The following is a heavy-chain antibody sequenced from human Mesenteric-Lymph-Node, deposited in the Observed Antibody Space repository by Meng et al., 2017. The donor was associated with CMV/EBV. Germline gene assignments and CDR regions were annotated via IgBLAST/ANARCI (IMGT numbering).Heavy chain of an antibody. Sequence: QGRWVVSEGGDGQPCRSRRPCVSHSVFHFSSLALSRGRQPAGKGVEWVAVISYNGSNKNYADTLKVHFTNTRDNCKNTLYLQMNSLRAEDTAVYYCARGKWGITGTPWGQGTLVTVSS. CDR1: VFHFSSLA. D-gene: IGHD1-20*01. CDR3: ARGKWGITGTP. V-gene: IGHV3-30*04. J-gene: IGHJ5*02. CDR2: ISYNGSNK.